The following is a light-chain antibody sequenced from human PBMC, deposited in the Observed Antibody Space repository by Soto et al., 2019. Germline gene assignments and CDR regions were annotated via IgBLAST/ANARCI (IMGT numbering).Light chain of an antibody. CDR3: QQRNVWPTIT. J-gene: IGKJ5*01. V-gene: IGKV3-11*01. Sequence: TQSPSSLSLSPGERATLSCRASQSVRTSLAWYQHKPCQAPRLVIYDASLRANGVPARFGGSGSGTDFTLTINSLEPEDFAVYYCQQRNVWPTITFGQGTRLEIK. CDR2: DAS. CDR1: QSVRTS.